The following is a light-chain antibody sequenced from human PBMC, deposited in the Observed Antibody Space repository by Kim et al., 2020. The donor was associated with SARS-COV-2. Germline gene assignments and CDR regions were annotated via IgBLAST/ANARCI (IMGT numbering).Light chain of an antibody. J-gene: IGLJ2*01. CDR2: EDN. CDR1: SGTIASNC. Sequence: KTVTISSTRSSGTIASNCVQWYQQRPGSSPTTVIYEDNQRPSGVPERFSGSIDSSSNSASLTISGLKTEDEADYYCQSYDSSNQVFGGGTQLTVL. V-gene: IGLV6-57*01. CDR3: QSYDSSNQV.